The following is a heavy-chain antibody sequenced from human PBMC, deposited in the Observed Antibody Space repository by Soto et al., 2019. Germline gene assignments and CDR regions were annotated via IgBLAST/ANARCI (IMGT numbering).Heavy chain of an antibody. Sequence: FGKYAWSPVHKKKKKGLEWVSGITWNSVTFDYADSVKGRFSISRDNAKNSLYLQMNSLRTEDTAFYYCAKDHDEDFGYDLHYFDYWGQGTLVTVSS. V-gene: IGHV3-9*01. CDR1: FGKYA. CDR2: ITWNSVTF. CDR3: AKDHDEDFGYDLHYFDY. D-gene: IGHD5-12*01. J-gene: IGHJ4*02.